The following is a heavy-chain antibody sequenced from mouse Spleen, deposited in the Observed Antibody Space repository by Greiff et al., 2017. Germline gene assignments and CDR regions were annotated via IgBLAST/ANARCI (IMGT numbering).Heavy chain of an antibody. V-gene: IGHV1-55*01. CDR1: GYTFTSYW. D-gene: IGHD2-4*01. J-gene: IGHJ2*01. Sequence: QVQLQQPGAELVKPGASVKMSCKASGYTFTSYWITWVKQRPGQGLEWIGDIYPGSGSTNYNEKFKSKATLTVDTSSSTAYMQLSSLTSEDSAVYYCARHYEGGGYFDYWGQGTTLTVSS. CDR2: IYPGSGST. CDR3: ARHYEGGGYFDY.